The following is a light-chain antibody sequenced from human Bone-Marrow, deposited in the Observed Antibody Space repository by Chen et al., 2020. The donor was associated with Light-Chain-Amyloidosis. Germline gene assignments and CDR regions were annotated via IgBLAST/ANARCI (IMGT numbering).Light chain of an antibody. CDR3: HQYGSSPWT. Sequence: LTQSPGTLSLSPGQTATLFCRAGQRVTTSSLAWYQLRPGQASRLLIFSSSRRATGIPDRFRGSGSGTDFTLTIDRLEPEDSALYFCHQYGSSPWTFGQGTRVEI. J-gene: IGKJ1*01. V-gene: IGKV3-20*01. CDR1: QRVTTSS. CDR2: SSS.